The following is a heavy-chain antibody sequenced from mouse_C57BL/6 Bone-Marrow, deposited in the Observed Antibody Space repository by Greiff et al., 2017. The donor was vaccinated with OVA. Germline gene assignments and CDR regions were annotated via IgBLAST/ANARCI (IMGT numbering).Heavy chain of an antibody. CDR1: GFSLTSYA. CDR3: ARRGNYEGYWYFDV. J-gene: IGHJ1*03. Sequence: VKLVESGPGLVAPSQSLSITCTVSGFSLTSYAISWVRQPPGKGLEWLGVIWTDGGTNYNSALKSRLSISKDNSKSQVFLKMNSLQTDDTARYYCARRGNYEGYWYFDVWGTGTTVTVSS. CDR2: IWTDGGT. D-gene: IGHD2-1*01. V-gene: IGHV2-9-1*01.